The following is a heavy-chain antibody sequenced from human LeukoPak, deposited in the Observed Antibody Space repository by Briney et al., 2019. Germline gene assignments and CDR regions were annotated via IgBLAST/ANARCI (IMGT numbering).Heavy chain of an antibody. D-gene: IGHD3-10*01. CDR2: IYHSGST. CDR3: ARTGGSDSRTFYYYMDV. J-gene: IGHJ6*03. V-gene: IGHV4-59*12. CDR1: GGSISSYY. Sequence: SETLSLTCTVSGGSISSYYWNWIRQPPGKGLEWIGYIYHSGSTYYNPSLKSRVTISVDRSKNQFSLKLSSVTAADTAVYYCARTGGSDSRTFYYYMDVWGKGTTVTVSS.